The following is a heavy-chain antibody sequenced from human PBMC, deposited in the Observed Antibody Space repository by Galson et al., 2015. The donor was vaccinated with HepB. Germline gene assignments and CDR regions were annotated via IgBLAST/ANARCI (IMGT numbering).Heavy chain of an antibody. D-gene: IGHD6-13*01. Sequence: QSGAEVKKPGESLRISCKASGYTFTSYAMNWVRQAPGQGLEWMGWINTNTGNPTYAQGFTGRFVFSLDTSVSTAYLQISSLKAEDTAVYYCAEGGIAAAGYYYGMDVWGQGTTVTVSS. CDR2: INTNTGNP. CDR3: AEGGIAAAGYYYGMDV. V-gene: IGHV7-4-1*02. J-gene: IGHJ6*02. CDR1: GYTFTSYA.